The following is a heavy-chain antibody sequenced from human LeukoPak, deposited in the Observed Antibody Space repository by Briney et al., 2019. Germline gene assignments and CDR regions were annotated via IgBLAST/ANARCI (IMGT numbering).Heavy chain of an antibody. CDR1: GFTFSSYD. J-gene: IGHJ5*02. Sequence: PGGSLRLSCVASGFTFSSYDMSWVRQAPGKGLEWIGSIYDSGSTYYNPSLKSRVTISVDTSKNQFSLKLNSVTAADTAVYYCARHYGPWGQGTLVTVTS. D-gene: IGHD3-10*01. CDR2: IYDSGST. CDR3: ARHYGP. V-gene: IGHV4-39*01.